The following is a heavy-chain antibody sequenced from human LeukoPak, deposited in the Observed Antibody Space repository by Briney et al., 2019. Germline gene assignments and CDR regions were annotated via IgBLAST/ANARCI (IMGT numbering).Heavy chain of an antibody. CDR2: ISWNSGSI. J-gene: IGHJ4*02. Sequence: PGRSLRLSCAASGFTFDDYAMHWVRQAPGKGLEWVSGISWNSGSIGYADSVKGRFTISRDNAKNSLYLQMNSLRAEDTALYYCAKEKGYYDILTGYSPFDYWGQGTLVIVSS. CDR1: GFTFDDYA. V-gene: IGHV3-9*01. CDR3: AKEKGYYDILTGYSPFDY. D-gene: IGHD3-9*01.